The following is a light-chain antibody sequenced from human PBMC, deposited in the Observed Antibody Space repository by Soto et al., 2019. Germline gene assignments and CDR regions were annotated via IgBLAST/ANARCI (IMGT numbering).Light chain of an antibody. CDR2: AGS. Sequence: DLQLTQSPSSLSTAVGDTVTIPCPASQYIISYVNWFQQKPGKAPKLLIYAGSSLHSGVPLRFSGSGSGTEFSLSISGLQPEDFATYYCQQFYNTPFTFGQGTKVDI. CDR3: QQFYNTPFT. V-gene: IGKV1-39*01. J-gene: IGKJ2*01. CDR1: QYIISY.